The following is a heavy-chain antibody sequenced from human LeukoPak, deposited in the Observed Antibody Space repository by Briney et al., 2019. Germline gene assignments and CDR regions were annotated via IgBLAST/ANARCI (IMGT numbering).Heavy chain of an antibody. D-gene: IGHD4-23*01. V-gene: IGHV4-34*01. CDR1: GGPFRGFF. Sequence: SETLSLTCAVYGGPFRGFFWTWIRQAPRKGLEWIGEISHSGSANYNPSRKSRITISVDSSKSQYSLRLASVTAADAAVYYCARGIFYGGRNQYIWFDLWGQGTLVTVSS. J-gene: IGHJ5*02. CDR2: ISHSGSA. CDR3: ARGIFYGGRNQYIWFDL.